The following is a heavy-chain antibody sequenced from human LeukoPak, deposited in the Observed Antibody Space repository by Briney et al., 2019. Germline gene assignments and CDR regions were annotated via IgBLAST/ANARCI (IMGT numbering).Heavy chain of an antibody. Sequence: GGSLRLSCAASGFTFDDYAMHWVRQAPGKGLEWVSGIVWNSGSIGYADSVKGRFTISRGNAKNSLYLQMNSLRAEDTALYYCAKGASSGSSWYGYYHYYYYMDVWGKGTTVTVPS. CDR1: GFTFDDYA. D-gene: IGHD6-13*01. CDR2: IVWNSGSI. CDR3: AKGASSGSSWYGYYHYYYYMDV. J-gene: IGHJ6*03. V-gene: IGHV3-9*01.